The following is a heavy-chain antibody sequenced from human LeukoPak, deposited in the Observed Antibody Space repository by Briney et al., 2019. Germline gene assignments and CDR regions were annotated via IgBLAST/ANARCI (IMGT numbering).Heavy chain of an antibody. CDR1: GYTFTGYY. D-gene: IGHD3-10*01. CDR3: ARPKAVILGGSGSYSSLDY. Sequence: ASVKVSCKASGYTFTGYYMHWVRQAPGQGLGWMGWINPNSGGTNYAQKFQGRVTMTRDASISTAYMELSRLRSDDTAVYYCARPKAVILGGSGSYSSLDYWGQGTLVTVSS. J-gene: IGHJ4*02. V-gene: IGHV1-2*02. CDR2: INPNSGGT.